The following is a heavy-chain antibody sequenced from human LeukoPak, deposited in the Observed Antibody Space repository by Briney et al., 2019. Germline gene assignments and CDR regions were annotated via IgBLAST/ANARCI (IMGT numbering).Heavy chain of an antibody. D-gene: IGHD2/OR15-2a*01. V-gene: IGHV4-59*12. Sequence: SETLSLTCTVSVGSISSYYWSWIRQPPWKGLEWIGYIYYSGSTNYNPSLKSRVTISVDASKNQFSLKLSSVTAADTAVYYCARGYLKTEFDYWGQGTLVTVSS. CDR1: VGSISSYY. J-gene: IGHJ4*02. CDR2: IYYSGST. CDR3: ARGYLKTEFDY.